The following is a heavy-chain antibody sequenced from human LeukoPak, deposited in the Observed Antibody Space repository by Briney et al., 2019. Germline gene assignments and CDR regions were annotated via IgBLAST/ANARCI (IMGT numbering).Heavy chain of an antibody. CDR2: IYPGDSDT. V-gene: IGHV5-51*01. D-gene: IGHD2-2*01. CDR1: GYTFTNYW. Sequence: GESLKISCKGSGYTFTNYWIGWVRQMPGKGLEWMGIIYPGDSDTKYSPSFQGQVTITADKSITTAYLQWSSLKASDTAMYYCARRYCSSSSCFGGDAFDIWGQGTMVTVSS. J-gene: IGHJ3*02. CDR3: ARRYCSSSSCFGGDAFDI.